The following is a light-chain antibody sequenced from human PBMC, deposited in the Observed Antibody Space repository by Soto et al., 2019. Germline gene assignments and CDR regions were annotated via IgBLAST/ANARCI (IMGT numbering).Light chain of an antibody. CDR3: NSYPNYNTRASV. CDR2: EVS. V-gene: IGLV2-14*01. CDR1: SSDVGAYTR. J-gene: IGLJ1*01. Sequence: QSALTQPASVSGSPGQSITISCTGTSSDVGAYTRVSWYQQHPGKAPKLLIYEVSYRPSGVSNRFSGSKSGNTASLTISGLQAEDEADYSCNSYPNYNTRASVFGTGTKVTVL.